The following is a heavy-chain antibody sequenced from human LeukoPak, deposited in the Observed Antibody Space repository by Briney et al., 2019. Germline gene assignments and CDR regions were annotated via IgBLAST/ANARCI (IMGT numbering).Heavy chain of an antibody. Sequence: SETLSLTCAVYGGSFSGYYWSWIRQPPGKGLEWIGEINHSGSTNYNPSLESRVTISVDTSKNQFSLKLSSVTAADTAVYYCARVVGQYSSSWYGDNWFDPWGQGTLVTVSS. V-gene: IGHV4-34*01. CDR2: INHSGST. D-gene: IGHD6-13*01. CDR3: ARVVGQYSSSWYGDNWFDP. CDR1: GGSFSGYY. J-gene: IGHJ5*02.